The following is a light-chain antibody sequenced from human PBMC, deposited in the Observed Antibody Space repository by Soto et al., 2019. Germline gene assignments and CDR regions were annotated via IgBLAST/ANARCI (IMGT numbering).Light chain of an antibody. J-gene: IGKJ4*01. CDR1: QSVSGF. V-gene: IGKV3-11*01. Sequence: EIVLTQSPATLSLSPGERATLSCRATQSVSGFLAWYQQRPGQAPRLLIYDASHWATGIPDRFSGSGSGTDFTLTISSLEPEDFAVYFCHQRTIWPSFGGGTKVEV. CDR3: HQRTIWPS. CDR2: DAS.